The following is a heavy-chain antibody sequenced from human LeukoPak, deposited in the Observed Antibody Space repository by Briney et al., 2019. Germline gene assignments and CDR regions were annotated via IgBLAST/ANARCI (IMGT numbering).Heavy chain of an antibody. Sequence: GGTLRLTCAASGFTFSSYGMSWVRQAPGKGLEWVSVISGSGGSTVYADSVKGRFTISRDNSKNTLYLQMNNLRAEDTAVYYCAKKEASIKCYQIFDYWGQGTLVTVSS. CDR1: GFTFSSYG. D-gene: IGHD2-2*01. CDR2: ISGSGGST. CDR3: AKKEASIKCYQIFDY. V-gene: IGHV3-23*01. J-gene: IGHJ4*02.